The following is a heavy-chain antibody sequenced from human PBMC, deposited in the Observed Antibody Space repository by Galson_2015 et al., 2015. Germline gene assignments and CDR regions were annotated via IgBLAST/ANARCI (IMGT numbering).Heavy chain of an antibody. V-gene: IGHV2-5*02. CDR1: GFSLSTSGVG. J-gene: IGHJ4*02. CDR3: AHIGCSGGSCYYFDY. CDR2: IYWDDDK. D-gene: IGHD2-15*01. Sequence: PALVKPTQPLTLTCTFSGFSLSTSGVGVGWIRQPPGKALEWLALIYWDDDKRYSPSLKSRLTITKDTSKNQVVLTMTNMDPVDTATYYCAHIGCSGGSCYYFDYWGQGTLVTVSS.